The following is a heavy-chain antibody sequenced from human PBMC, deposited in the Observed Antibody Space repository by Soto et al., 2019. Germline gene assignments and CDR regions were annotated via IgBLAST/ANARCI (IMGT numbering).Heavy chain of an antibody. D-gene: IGHD1-26*01. CDR2: ISSSSKYT. CDR1: GFTFSDYY. CDR3: ARDATWSYSYLDY. Sequence: QVQLVESGGGLVKPGGSLRLSCAASGFTFSDYYMSWIRQAPGKGLEWVSYISSSSKYTNYADSMKGRSTIPRDNAKKPLNRQMNSLRAEDTTVYYCARDATWSYSYLDYWVQGTLVTVSS. J-gene: IGHJ4*02. V-gene: IGHV3-11*05.